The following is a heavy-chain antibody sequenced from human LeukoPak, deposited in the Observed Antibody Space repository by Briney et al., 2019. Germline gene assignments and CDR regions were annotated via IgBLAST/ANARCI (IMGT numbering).Heavy chain of an antibody. Sequence: GGSLRLSCAASGFTFSSYGMRWVRQAPGKGLKWVALISFDGSYKYYPDSVKGRFTISRDNSKNTLYLQMNSLRAEDTAVYYCAKSGDDSSGYYYVPWNWGQGTLVTVSS. CDR3: AKSGDDSSGYYYVPWN. D-gene: IGHD3-22*01. V-gene: IGHV3-30*18. J-gene: IGHJ4*02. CDR1: GFTFSSYG. CDR2: ISFDGSYK.